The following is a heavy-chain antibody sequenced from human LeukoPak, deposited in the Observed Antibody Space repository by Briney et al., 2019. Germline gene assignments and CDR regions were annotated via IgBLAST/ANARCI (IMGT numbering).Heavy chain of an antibody. Sequence: SETLSLTCAVYGGSFSGYYRSWIRQPPGKGLEWIGEIKHSGSTNYNPSLKSRVTISVDTSKNQFSLKLSSVTAADTAVYYCARGLSLVGATNDYWGQGTLVTVSS. CDR2: IKHSGST. CDR1: GGSFSGYY. J-gene: IGHJ4*02. V-gene: IGHV4-34*01. CDR3: ARGLSLVGATNDY. D-gene: IGHD1-26*01.